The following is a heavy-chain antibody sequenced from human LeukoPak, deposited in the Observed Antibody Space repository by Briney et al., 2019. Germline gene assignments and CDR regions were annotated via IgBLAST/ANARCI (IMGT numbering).Heavy chain of an antibody. CDR1: GFTFSSYG. J-gene: IGHJ4*02. CDR2: ISYDGSNK. D-gene: IGHD3-22*01. V-gene: IGHV3-30*18. Sequence: GGSLRLSCAASGFTFSSYGMHWVRQAPGKGLEWVAVISYDGSNKYYADSVKGRFTISRDNSKNTLYLQMNSLRAEDTAVYYCAKTSLYYYDSSGFTNWGQGTLVTVSS. CDR3: AKTSLYYYDSSGFTN.